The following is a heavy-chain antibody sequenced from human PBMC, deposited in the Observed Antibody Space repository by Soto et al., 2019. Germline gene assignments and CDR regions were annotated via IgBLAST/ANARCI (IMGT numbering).Heavy chain of an antibody. J-gene: IGHJ5*02. D-gene: IGHD1-26*01. Sequence: LSLTCTVSSGSVSDGDYYWSWIRQPPGEGLEWIGYTYYTGSTYYNPALNSRVTISVDMSNNQFSLKLSSVAAADTAIYFCAAFSVVEATNVNWFDTWGQGTLVTVSS. CDR1: SGSVSDGDYY. CDR3: AAFSVVEATNVNWFDT. CDR2: TYYTGST. V-gene: IGHV4-30-4*01.